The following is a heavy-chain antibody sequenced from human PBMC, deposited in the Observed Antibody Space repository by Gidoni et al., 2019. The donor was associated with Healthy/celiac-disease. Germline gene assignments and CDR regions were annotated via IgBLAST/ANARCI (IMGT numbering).Heavy chain of an antibody. Sequence: QVQLVESGGGVVQPGRSLRLSCAASGFTFSSYGMHWVRQAPGKGLEWVAVIWYDGSNKYYADSVKGRFTSSRDNSKNTLYLQMNSLRAEDTAVYYCARSPEAYSSGWSTLGYWGQGTLVTVSS. CDR2: IWYDGSNK. CDR1: GFTFSSYG. D-gene: IGHD6-19*01. CDR3: ARSPEAYSSGWSTLGY. J-gene: IGHJ4*02. V-gene: IGHV3-33*01.